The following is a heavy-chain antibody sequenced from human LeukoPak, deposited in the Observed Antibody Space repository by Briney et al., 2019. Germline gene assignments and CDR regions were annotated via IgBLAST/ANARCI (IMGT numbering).Heavy chain of an antibody. CDR2: ISGSGGST. CDR3: AKEGLREVGDGPPPFGP. V-gene: IGHV3-23*01. CDR1: GFTFSSYA. Sequence: GGSLRLSCAASGFTFSSYAMSWVRQAPGKGLEWVSAISGSGGSTYYADSVKGRFTISRDNSKNTLYLQMNSLRAEDTAVYYCAKEGLREVGDGPPPFGPWGQGTLVTVSP. J-gene: IGHJ5*02. D-gene: IGHD2-2*01.